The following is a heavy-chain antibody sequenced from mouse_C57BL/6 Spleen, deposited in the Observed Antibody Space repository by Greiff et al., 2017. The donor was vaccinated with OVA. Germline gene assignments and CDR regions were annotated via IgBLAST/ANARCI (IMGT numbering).Heavy chain of an antibody. CDR1: GYTFTSYW. D-gene: IGHD2-1*01. V-gene: IGHV1-5*01. CDR2: IYPGNSDT. J-gene: IGHJ1*03. CDR3: ARVGGNYDWYFDV. Sequence: EVQLQQSGTVLARPGASVKMSCKTSGYTFTSYWMHWVKQRPGQGLEWIGAIYPGNSDTSYNQKFKGKAKLTAVTSASSAYMELSSLTSEDSAVYYCARVGGNYDWYFDVWGTGTTVTVSS.